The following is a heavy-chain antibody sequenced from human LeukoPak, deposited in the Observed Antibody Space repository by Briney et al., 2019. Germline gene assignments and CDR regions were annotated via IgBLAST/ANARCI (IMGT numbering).Heavy chain of an antibody. CDR1: GFTFSSYA. D-gene: IGHD1-26*01. J-gene: IGHJ4*02. CDR3: AKPRSGSYDFDY. CDR2: ISGSGGST. Sequence: GGSLRLSCAASGFTFSSYAMSWVRQAPGKGLEWVSAISGSGGSTYYADSVKVRFTISRDNSKNTLYLQMNSLRAEDTAVYYYAKPRSGSYDFDYWGQGTLVTVSS. V-gene: IGHV3-23*01.